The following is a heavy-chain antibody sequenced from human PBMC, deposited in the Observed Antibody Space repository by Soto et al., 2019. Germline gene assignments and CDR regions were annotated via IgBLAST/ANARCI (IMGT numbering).Heavy chain of an antibody. D-gene: IGHD2-15*01. V-gene: IGHV1-8*01. CDR1: GYPFTAFD. J-gene: IGHJ4*02. Sequence: QVQLVQSGAEVKKPGASVKVSCEAPGYPFTAFDINWVRQAAGQGLEWMGWMNPSSGDSAFAQRFQDRITMTRTTSISTAYMELSRLTSDDTAVYYCVRQPGGVATPGDDYWGQGTLVTVSS. CDR2: MNPSSGDS. CDR3: VRQPGGVATPGDDY.